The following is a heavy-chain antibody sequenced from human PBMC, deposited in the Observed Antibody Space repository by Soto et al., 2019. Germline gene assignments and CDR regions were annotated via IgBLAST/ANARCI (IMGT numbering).Heavy chain of an antibody. CDR1: GGSFSGYY. CDR3: ARGLGYSSGWYPDYFDY. J-gene: IGHJ4*02. Sequence: QVQLQQWGAGLLKPSETLSLTCAVYGGSFSGYYWSWIRQPPGKGLEWIGEINHSGSTNYNPSLKRRVTISVDTSKNQFSLKLSSVTAADTAVYYCARGLGYSSGWYPDYFDYWGQGTLVTVSS. D-gene: IGHD6-19*01. CDR2: INHSGST. V-gene: IGHV4-34*01.